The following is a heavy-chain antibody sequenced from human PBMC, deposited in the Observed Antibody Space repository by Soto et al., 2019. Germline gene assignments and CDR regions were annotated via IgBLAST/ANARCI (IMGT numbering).Heavy chain of an antibody. J-gene: IGHJ4*02. CDR3: ARGGVDYYDSSGYYFSPYYFDY. V-gene: IGHV4-30-2*01. Sequence: SETLSLTCAVSGGSISSGGYSWSWIRQPPGKDLEWIGYIYHSGSTYYNPSLKSRVTISVDRSKNQFSLKLSSVTAADTAVYYCARGGVDYYDSSGYYFSPYYFDYWGQGTLVTVSS. CDR1: GGSISSGGYS. D-gene: IGHD3-22*01. CDR2: IYHSGST.